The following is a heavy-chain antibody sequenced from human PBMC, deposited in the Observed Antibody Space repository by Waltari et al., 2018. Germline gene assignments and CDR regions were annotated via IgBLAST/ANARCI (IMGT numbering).Heavy chain of an antibody. J-gene: IGHJ6*03. CDR3: ARDLRGYSGYDPRLYYYMDV. CDR1: GFTVSSNY. V-gene: IGHV3-53*02. CDR2: IYSGGST. D-gene: IGHD5-12*01. Sequence: EVQLVETGGGLIQPGGSLRLSCAASGFTVSSNYMSWVRQAPGKGLEWGSVIYSGGSTSYADSVKGRFTISRDNSKNTLYLQMNSLRAEDTAVYYCARDLRGYSGYDPRLYYYMDVWGKGTTVTVSS.